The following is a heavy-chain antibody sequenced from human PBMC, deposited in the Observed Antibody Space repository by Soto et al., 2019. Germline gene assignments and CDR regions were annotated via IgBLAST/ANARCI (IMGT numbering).Heavy chain of an antibody. CDR3: ARGQWLVHSSYGMDV. J-gene: IGHJ6*01. V-gene: IGHV3-30-3*01. CDR1: GFTFSSYA. CDR2: ISYDGSNK. Sequence: QVQLVESGGGVVQPGRSLRLSCAASGFTFSSYAMHWVRQAPGKGLEWVAVISYDGSNKYYADSVKGRFTISRDNSKNTLYLQMNSLRAEDTAVYYCARGQWLVHSSYGMDVW. D-gene: IGHD6-19*01.